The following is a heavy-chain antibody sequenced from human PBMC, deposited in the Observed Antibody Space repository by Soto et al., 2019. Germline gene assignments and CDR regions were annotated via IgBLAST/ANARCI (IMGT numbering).Heavy chain of an antibody. V-gene: IGHV4-39*01. CDR1: GGSISRSSYY. D-gene: IGHD3-16*01. CDR3: ARHGAWGYGSPHQL. J-gene: IGHJ1*01. CDR2: IYYSEST. Sequence: QLQLQDSVPGLVKPSETLSLTCTVSGGSISRSSYYWGWIRQPPGKGLECIGSIYYSESTYSNPSLKSRVTIYVDTSKYQFSPQLRSVTAADTAVYYCARHGAWGYGSPHQLWGQATLVTVSS.